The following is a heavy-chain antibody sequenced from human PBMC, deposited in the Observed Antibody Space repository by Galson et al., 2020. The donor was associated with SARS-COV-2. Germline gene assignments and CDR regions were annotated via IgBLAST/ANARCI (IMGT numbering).Heavy chain of an antibody. D-gene: IGHD4-17*01. V-gene: IGHV4-30-2*01. CDR3: ARLHYGEYAPEAFDI. CDR2: ISHSGGT. CDR1: GTSISSGSYS. J-gene: IGHJ3*02. Sequence: SETLSLTCAVSGTSISSGSYSWNWIRPPPGKGLVWIGYISHSGGTYYNPSLKSRVTISGDRSKNQFSLRLSSVTAADPAVYYCARLHYGEYAPEAFDIWGPGTRVTVAS.